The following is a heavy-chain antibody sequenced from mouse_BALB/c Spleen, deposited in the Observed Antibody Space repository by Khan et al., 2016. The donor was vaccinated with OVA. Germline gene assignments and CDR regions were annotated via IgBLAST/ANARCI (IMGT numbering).Heavy chain of an antibody. V-gene: IGHV5-6-5*01. Sequence: EVELVESGGGLVKPAGSLKLSCAVSGFTFSNYAMSWVRQSLQKRQVWVVSISSGDSTNYSDNVEGLCTISRDKARYILYLQMGSLEAEDTAMYYCARDYWFAYWGQGTLVTVSA. CDR1: GFTFSNYA. J-gene: IGHJ3*01. CDR3: ARDYWFAY. CDR2: ISSGDST.